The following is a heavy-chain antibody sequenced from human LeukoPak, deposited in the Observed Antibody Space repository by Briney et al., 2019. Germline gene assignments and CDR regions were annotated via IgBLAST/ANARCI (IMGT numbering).Heavy chain of an antibody. V-gene: IGHV4-34*01. CDR2: INHSGST. J-gene: IGHJ4*02. CDR1: GGSFSGYY. Sequence: SETLSLTCAVYGGSFSGYYWSWIRQPPGKGLEWIGEINHSGSTNYNPSLKSRVTMSVDTSKNQFSLKLSSVTAADTAVYYCARTWELLHFDYWGQGTLVTVSS. CDR3: ARTWELLHFDY. D-gene: IGHD1-26*01.